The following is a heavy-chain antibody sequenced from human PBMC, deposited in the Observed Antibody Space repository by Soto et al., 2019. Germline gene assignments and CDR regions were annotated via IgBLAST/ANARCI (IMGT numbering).Heavy chain of an antibody. D-gene: IGHD3-3*01. CDR1: GGSFKSGSYS. CDR3: ARDFAYFDS. Sequence: SEPLSLTCTVSGGSFKSGSYSWSWIRQPPGKGLEWIGYVYHTGRTSYNPSLKSRVSISMDTSKNQFSLNLDSVTAADTAVYFCARDFAYFDSWGQGTLVTVSS. J-gene: IGHJ4*02. V-gene: IGHV4-61*01. CDR2: VYHTGRT.